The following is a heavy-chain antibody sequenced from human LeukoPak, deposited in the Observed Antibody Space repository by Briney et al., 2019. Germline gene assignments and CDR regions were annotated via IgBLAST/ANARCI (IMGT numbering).Heavy chain of an antibody. V-gene: IGHV4-39*07. CDR3: VSPKTNGWFDS. CDR2: LYYSGSA. Sequence: SETLSLACTVSGGSISSNNYYWGWIRQPPGKGLEWIGSLYYSGSAYYNPSLKSRVTISVDASKNQFSLKLSSVTAADTAVYYCVSPKTNGWFDSWGQGSLVTVSS. D-gene: IGHD2-8*01. J-gene: IGHJ5*01. CDR1: GGSISSNNYY.